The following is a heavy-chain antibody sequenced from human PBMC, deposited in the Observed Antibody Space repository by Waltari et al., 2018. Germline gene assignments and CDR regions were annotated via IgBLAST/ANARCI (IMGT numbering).Heavy chain of an antibody. D-gene: IGHD3-3*01. CDR1: GGSFSGYY. J-gene: IGHJ4*02. CDR2: INHSGST. CDR3: ARDRGTIFGVVKRSPGYFDY. Sequence: QVQLQQWGAGLLKPSETLSLTCAVYGGSFSGYYWSWIRQPPGKGLEWIGEINHSGSTNYNPSLKSRVTISVDTSKNQFSLKLSSVTAADTAVYYCARDRGTIFGVVKRSPGYFDYWGQGTLVTVSS. V-gene: IGHV4-34*01.